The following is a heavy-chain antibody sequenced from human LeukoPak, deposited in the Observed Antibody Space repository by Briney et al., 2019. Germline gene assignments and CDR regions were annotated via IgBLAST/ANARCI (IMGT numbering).Heavy chain of an antibody. CDR1: GGSISSSSYY. CDR3: ARLMNWLASFDY. Sequence: PSETLSLTCTVSGGSISSSSYYWGWIRQPPGKGLEWIGSIYYSGSTYYNPSLKSQVTISVDTSKNQFSLKLSSVTAADTAVYYCARLMNWLASFDYWGQGTLVTVSS. D-gene: IGHD6-19*01. CDR2: IYYSGST. V-gene: IGHV4-39*01. J-gene: IGHJ4*02.